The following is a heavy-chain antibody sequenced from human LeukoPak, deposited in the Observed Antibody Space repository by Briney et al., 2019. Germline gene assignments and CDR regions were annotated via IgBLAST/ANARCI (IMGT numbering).Heavy chain of an antibody. V-gene: IGHV3-15*07. Sequence: GGSLRLSCAASGFTLSSYSFNWVRQAPGKGLEWVGRIKPKTDGETTEYAAPVKDRFSISRDDSKSMMYLQMNSLKTEDTAVYYCITPLPYSAQGGQGTLVTVSS. CDR3: ITPLPYSAQ. CDR1: GFTLSSYS. J-gene: IGHJ4*02. D-gene: IGHD2-21*01. CDR2: IKPKTDGETT.